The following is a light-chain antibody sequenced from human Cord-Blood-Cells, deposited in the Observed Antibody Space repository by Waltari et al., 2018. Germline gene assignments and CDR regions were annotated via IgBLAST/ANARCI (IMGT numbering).Light chain of an antibody. CDR3: QQYDNLQFT. CDR2: DAS. V-gene: IGKV1-33*01. Sequence: DIQMTQSPSSLSASVGDRVTITCQASQDISNYLNWYQQKPGKAPKLLIYDASNLETGVPSRFSGSGAGTDFTFTISSLQPEDIATYYCQQYDNLQFTFGPGTKVDNK. J-gene: IGKJ3*01. CDR1: QDISNY.